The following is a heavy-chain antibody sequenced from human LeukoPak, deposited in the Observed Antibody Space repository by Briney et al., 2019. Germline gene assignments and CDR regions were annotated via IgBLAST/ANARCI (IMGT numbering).Heavy chain of an antibody. Sequence: GGSLRLSCAASGFTFSSYAMHWVRQAPGKGLECVANINRDGSEKYYVDSVKGRFTISRDNAKNSLYLQMNSLRVEDTAVYYCASNYASGSYFSIGWGQGTLVTVSS. CDR1: GFTFSSYA. V-gene: IGHV3-7*01. D-gene: IGHD3-10*01. CDR3: ASNYASGSYFSIG. J-gene: IGHJ4*02. CDR2: INRDGSEK.